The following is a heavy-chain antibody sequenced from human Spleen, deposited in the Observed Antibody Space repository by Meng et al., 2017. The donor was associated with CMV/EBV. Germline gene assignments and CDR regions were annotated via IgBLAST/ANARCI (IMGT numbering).Heavy chain of an antibody. Sequence: KVSCKASGGTFSSYAISWVRQAPGQGLAWMGGIIPIFGTANYAQKFQGRVTITTDESTSTAYMELSSLRSEDTAVYYCARGRVVVPAAMGSLYYYGMDVWGQGTTVTVSS. J-gene: IGHJ6*02. D-gene: IGHD2-2*01. CDR3: ARGRVVVPAAMGSLYYYGMDV. V-gene: IGHV1-69*05. CDR1: GGTFSSYA. CDR2: IIPIFGTA.